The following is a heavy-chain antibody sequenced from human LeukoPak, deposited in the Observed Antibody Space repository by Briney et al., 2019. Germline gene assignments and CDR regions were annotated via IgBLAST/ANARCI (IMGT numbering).Heavy chain of an antibody. CDR1: GGSVTGYF. Sequence: SETLSLTCTLSGGSVTGYFWSWIRQPPGKGLEWIGYVFYSGGTLYNPSLKSRVTVSVDTSKAQFSLKLSSVTAADTAVYYCARREGPDDAFDIWGQGTMVTVSS. CDR2: VFYSGGT. D-gene: IGHD1-14*01. J-gene: IGHJ3*02. CDR3: ARREGPDDAFDI. V-gene: IGHV4-59*08.